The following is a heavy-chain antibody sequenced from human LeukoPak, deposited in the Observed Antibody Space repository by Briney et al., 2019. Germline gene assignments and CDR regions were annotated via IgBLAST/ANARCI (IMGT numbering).Heavy chain of an antibody. CDR2: IYYSGST. CDR3: ARWGMAGFAYYYGMDV. CDR1: GGSISSGSYY. Sequence: SQTLSLTCTVSGGSISSGSYYWSWIRQPPGKGLEWIGYIYYSGSTNYNPSLKSRVTISVDTSKNQFSLKLSSVTAADTAVYYCARWGMAGFAYYYGMDVWGQGTTVTVSS. J-gene: IGHJ6*02. D-gene: IGHD6-19*01. V-gene: IGHV4-61*01.